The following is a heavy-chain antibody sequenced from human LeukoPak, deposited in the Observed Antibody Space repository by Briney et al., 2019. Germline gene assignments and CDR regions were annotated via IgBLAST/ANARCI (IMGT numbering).Heavy chain of an antibody. CDR2: ISGSGGST. Sequence: GGSLRLSCAASGFTFSSYAMSWVRQAPGKGLEWVSAISGSGGSTYYADSVKGRFTISRDSSKNTLYLQMNSLRAEDTAVYYCAKDLVKDIVVVPADFDYWGQGTLVTVSS. J-gene: IGHJ4*02. CDR1: GFTFSSYA. D-gene: IGHD2-2*01. CDR3: AKDLVKDIVVVPADFDY. V-gene: IGHV3-23*01.